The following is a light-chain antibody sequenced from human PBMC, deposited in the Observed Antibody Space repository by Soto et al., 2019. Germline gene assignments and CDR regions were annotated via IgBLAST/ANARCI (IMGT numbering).Light chain of an antibody. J-gene: IGLJ2*01. Sequence: QAVVTQPASVTGSPGQSITISCTGTSSDVGGYNYVSWYQQHPGKAPKLMIYEVSHRPSGVSNRFSGSKFGNKASLTISGLQAEDEADYYCSSFTSSSTLVFGGGTQLTVL. CDR1: SSDVGGYNY. V-gene: IGLV2-14*01. CDR3: SSFTSSSTLV. CDR2: EVS.